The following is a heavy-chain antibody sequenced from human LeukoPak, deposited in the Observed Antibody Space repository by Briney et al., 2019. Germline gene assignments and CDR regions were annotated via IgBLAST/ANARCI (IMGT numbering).Heavy chain of an antibody. V-gene: IGHV3-21*01. CDR1: GFTFSSYS. CDR2: ISSSSSYI. J-gene: IGHJ4*02. CDR3: ASAPGQYCSSTSCYFPDY. Sequence: GGSLRLSCAASGFTFSSYSMNSVRQAPGKGLEWVSSISSSSSYIYYADSVKGRFTISRDNAKNSLYLQMNSLRAEDTAVYYCASAPGQYCSSTSCYFPDYWGQGTLVTVSS. D-gene: IGHD2-2*01.